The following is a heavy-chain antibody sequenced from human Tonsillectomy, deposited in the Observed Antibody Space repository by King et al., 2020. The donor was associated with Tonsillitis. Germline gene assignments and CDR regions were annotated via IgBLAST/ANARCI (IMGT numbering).Heavy chain of an antibody. CDR3: TAQDLCYSGSWYAFSYYYGLDV. Sequence: VQLVESGGGLVKPGGSLRLSCAASGFTFSKAWMSWVRQAPGKGLEWGGRIKSKTDGGTTDYAAPVKGRFTISRDDSKNTLYLQMNSLKNEDTAVSYCTAQDLCYSGSWYAFSYYYGLDVWGQGTTVTVSS. CDR2: IKSKTDGGTT. V-gene: IGHV3-15*01. J-gene: IGHJ6*02. D-gene: IGHD6-13*01. CDR1: GFTFSKAW.